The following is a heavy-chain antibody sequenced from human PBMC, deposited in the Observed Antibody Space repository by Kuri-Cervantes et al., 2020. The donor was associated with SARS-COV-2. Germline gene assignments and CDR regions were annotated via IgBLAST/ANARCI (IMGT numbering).Heavy chain of an antibody. Sequence: ESLKISCAVSGYSISSGYYWGWIRQPPGKGLEWIGSIYHSGSTYYNPSLKSRVTLSVDTSKNQFSLKLSSVTAADTAVYYCARVDRATVATDAFDIWGQGTMVTVSS. J-gene: IGHJ3*02. D-gene: IGHD4-23*01. V-gene: IGHV4-38-2*01. CDR2: IYHSGST. CDR1: GYSISSGYY. CDR3: ARVDRATVATDAFDI.